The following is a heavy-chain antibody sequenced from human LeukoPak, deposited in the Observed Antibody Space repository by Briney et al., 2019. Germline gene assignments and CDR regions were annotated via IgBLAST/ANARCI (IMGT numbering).Heavy chain of an antibody. CDR1: GYTFTSYG. V-gene: IGHV1-69*06. CDR3: ARDLTDSSSSN. D-gene: IGHD6-13*01. CDR2: IIPIFGTA. Sequence: SVKVSCKASGYTFTSYGISWVRQAPGQGLEWMGGIIPIFGTANYAQKFQGRVTITADKSTSTAYMELSSLRSEDTAVYYCARDLTDSSSSNWGQGTLVTVSS. J-gene: IGHJ4*02.